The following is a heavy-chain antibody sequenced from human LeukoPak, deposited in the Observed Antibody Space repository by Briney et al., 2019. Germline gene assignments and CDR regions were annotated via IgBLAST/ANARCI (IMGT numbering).Heavy chain of an antibody. J-gene: IGHJ4*02. CDR1: GFTFSSYS. V-gene: IGHV3-21*01. D-gene: IGHD3-10*01. Sequence: GGSLRLSCAASGFTFSSYSMNWVRQAPGKGLEWVSSISSSSSYIYYADSVKGRFTISRDNAKKSVYLQMNSLRAEDTAVYYCASQWFGDFYFDYWGQGTLVTISS. CDR2: ISSSSSYI. CDR3: ASQWFGDFYFDY.